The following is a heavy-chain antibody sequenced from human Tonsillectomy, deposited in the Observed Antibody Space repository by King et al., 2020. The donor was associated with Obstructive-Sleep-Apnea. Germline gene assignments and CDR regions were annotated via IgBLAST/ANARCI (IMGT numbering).Heavy chain of an antibody. CDR3: ARGRYCSGTSCLDP. D-gene: IGHD2-2*01. Sequence: VQLQESGPGLVKPSQTLSLTCTVSSGSISSADYYWTWIRQPPGQGLEWIGYIYYSGSTYYNPSLKSRLTISIDTSKNRFSLNLSSVTAADTAVYYCARGRYCSGTSCLDPWGQGTLVTVSS. CDR1: SGSISSADYY. J-gene: IGHJ5*02. CDR2: IYYSGST. V-gene: IGHV4-30-4*01.